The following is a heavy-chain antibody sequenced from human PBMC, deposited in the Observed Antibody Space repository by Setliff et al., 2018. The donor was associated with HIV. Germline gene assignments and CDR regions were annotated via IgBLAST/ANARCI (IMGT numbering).Heavy chain of an antibody. CDR2: IYTSGST. V-gene: IGHV4-4*09. CDR1: GGSISSYY. D-gene: IGHD6-19*01. CDR3: ARSSGWYGAAQFDP. J-gene: IGHJ5*02. Sequence: SETLSLTCTVSGGSISSYYWGWIRQPPGKGLEWIGYIYTSGSTNYNPSLKSRVTISLDTSKNQFSLKLSSLPAADTAVYYCARSSGWYGAAQFDPWGQGTRVTVS.